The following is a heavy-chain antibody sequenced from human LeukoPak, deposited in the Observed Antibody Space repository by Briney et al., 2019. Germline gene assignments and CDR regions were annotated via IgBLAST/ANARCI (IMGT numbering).Heavy chain of an antibody. CDR3: AKLDGIAVAGRRGRGIDY. J-gene: IGHJ4*02. Sequence: GGSLRLSCAASGFTFSSYAMSWVRQAPGKGLEWVSAISGSGGSTYYADSVKGRFTISRDNSKNTLYLQMNSLRAEDMAVYYCAKLDGIAVAGRRGRGIDYWGQGTLVTVSS. D-gene: IGHD6-19*01. CDR1: GFTFSSYA. CDR2: ISGSGGST. V-gene: IGHV3-23*01.